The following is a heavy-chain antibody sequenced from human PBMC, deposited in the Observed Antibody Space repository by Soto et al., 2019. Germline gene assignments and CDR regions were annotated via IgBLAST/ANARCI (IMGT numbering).Heavy chain of an antibody. CDR3: AKDEYSGFGSIDF. J-gene: IGHJ4*02. V-gene: IGHV3-23*01. CDR2: FNDRGT. Sequence: GGSLRLSCAASGFTFSSYAMSWVRQAPGGGLEWVSTFNDRGTHYADSVKGRFTISRDNSKNTLYLQMNSLRAEDTAVYYCAKDEYSGFGSIDFWGQGTQVTVSS. CDR1: GFTFSSYA. D-gene: IGHD5-12*01.